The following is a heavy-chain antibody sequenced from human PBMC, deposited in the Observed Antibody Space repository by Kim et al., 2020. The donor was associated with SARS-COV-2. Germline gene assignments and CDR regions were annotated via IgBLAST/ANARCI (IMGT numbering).Heavy chain of an antibody. J-gene: IGHJ4*02. CDR3: AKSGGVATGGFDY. V-gene: IGHV3-23*01. Sequence: GDSVKGRFTTSRDNYKNTMYLQMDSLRAEDPAVYHWAKSGGVATGGFDYWGQGTLVAVSS. D-gene: IGHD5-12*01.